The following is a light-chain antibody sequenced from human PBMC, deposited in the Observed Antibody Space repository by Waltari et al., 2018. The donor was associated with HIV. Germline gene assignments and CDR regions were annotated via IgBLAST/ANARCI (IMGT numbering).Light chain of an antibody. CDR1: SSDVGSYSL. V-gene: IGLV2-23*02. Sequence: QSALTQPASVSGSPVQSITISCTGTSSDVGSYSLVSWYQQHPGKAPKLMIYEVTKRPSGVSNRFSGSKSGNTASLTISGLQAEDEADYYCCSYAGNPYVFGTGTKVTVL. CDR3: CSYAGNPYV. CDR2: EVT. J-gene: IGLJ1*01.